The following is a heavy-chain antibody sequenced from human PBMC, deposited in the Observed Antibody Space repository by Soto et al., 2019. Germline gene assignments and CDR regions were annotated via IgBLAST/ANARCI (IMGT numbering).Heavy chain of an antibody. J-gene: IGHJ6*03. CDR2: INAGNGNT. D-gene: IGHD3-10*01. CDR3: ARDLACGSGSYYGYYYYMDV. Sequence: ASVKVSCKASGYTFTSYAMHWVRQAPGQRLEWMGWINAGNGNTKYSQKFQGRVTITRDTSASTAYMELSSLRSEDTAVYYCARDLACGSGSYYGYYYYMDVWAKGTTVTVSS. CDR1: GYTFTSYA. V-gene: IGHV1-3*01.